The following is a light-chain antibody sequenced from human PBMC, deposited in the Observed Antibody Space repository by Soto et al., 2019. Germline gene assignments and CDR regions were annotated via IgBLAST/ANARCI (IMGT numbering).Light chain of an antibody. J-gene: IGKJ1*01. CDR3: QQRSSWPRT. CDR1: QSVSSF. Sequence: EIVLTQSPATLSLSPWERATLSCMASQSVSSFLAWYQQKPGQAPRLLIYDASNRATGIPARFSGSGSGTDFTLTISSLEPEDFALYYCQQRSSWPRTFGQGTKVDIK. V-gene: IGKV3-11*01. CDR2: DAS.